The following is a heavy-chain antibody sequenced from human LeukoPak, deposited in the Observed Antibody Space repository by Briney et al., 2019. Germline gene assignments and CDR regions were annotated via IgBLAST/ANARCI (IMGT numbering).Heavy chain of an antibody. J-gene: IGHJ6*03. CDR2: IYPGDSDT. CDR3: ARLSAMVTVYYYYMDV. V-gene: IGHV5-51*01. CDR1: GYSFTSYW. Sequence: GESLEISXKGSGYSFTSYWIGWVLQMPGKGLEWMGIIYPGDSDTRYSPSFQGQVTISADKSISAAYLQWSSLKASDTAMYYCARLSAMVTVYYYYMDVWGKGTTVTVSS. D-gene: IGHD5-18*01.